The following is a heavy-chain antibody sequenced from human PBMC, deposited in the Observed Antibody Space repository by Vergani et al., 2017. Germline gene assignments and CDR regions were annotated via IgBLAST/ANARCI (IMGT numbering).Heavy chain of an antibody. CDR3: ARLRLGELSLDWYFDL. CDR2: IYYSGST. V-gene: IGHV4-59*01. J-gene: IGHJ2*01. CDR1: GGSISSYY. D-gene: IGHD3-16*02. Sequence: QVQLQESGPGLVKPSQTLSLTCIVSGGSISSYYWSWIRQPPGKGLEWIGYIYYSGSTNYKPSLKSRVTIPVDTSKNQFSLKLSSVTAADTAVYYCARLRLGELSLDWYFDLWGRGTLVTVSS.